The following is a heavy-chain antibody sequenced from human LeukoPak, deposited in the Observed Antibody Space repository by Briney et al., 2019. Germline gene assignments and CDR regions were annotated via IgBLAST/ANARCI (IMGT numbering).Heavy chain of an antibody. J-gene: IGHJ4*02. D-gene: IGHD6-19*01. V-gene: IGHV3-73*01. CDR3: ATLGETSGWYPDH. CDR1: GFTVSGSA. CDR2: VRSEGYNYAT. Sequence: GGSLRLSCAASGFTVSGSAMHWVRQASGKRLEWLGRVRSEGYNYATAYGASVKDRFIISRDDSKSTAYLQMSSLKSEDTAVYYCATLGETSGWYPDHWGQGTLVTVSS.